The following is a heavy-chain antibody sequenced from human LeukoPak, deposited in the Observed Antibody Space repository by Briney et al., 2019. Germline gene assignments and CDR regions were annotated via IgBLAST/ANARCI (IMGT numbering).Heavy chain of an antibody. CDR3: ARWGGGHCTSTSCLNAFDI. Sequence: SETLSLTCAVSGGSISSGGYSRSWIRQPPGKGLEWIGYIYHSGSTYYNPSLKSRVTISVDRSKNQFSLKLTSVTAADTAVYYCARWGGGHCTSTSCLNAFDIWGQGTMVIVSS. J-gene: IGHJ3*02. CDR2: IYHSGST. V-gene: IGHV4-30-2*01. CDR1: GGSISSGGYS. D-gene: IGHD2-2*01.